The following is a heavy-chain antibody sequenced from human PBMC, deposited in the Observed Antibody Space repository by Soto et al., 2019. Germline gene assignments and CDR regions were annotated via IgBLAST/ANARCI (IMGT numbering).Heavy chain of an antibody. D-gene: IGHD6-13*01. CDR2: ISYDGSNK. CDR1: GFTFSSYA. Sequence: QVQLVESGGGVVQPGRSLRLSCAASGFTFSSYAMHWVRQAPGKGLEWVAVISYDGSNKYYADSVKGRFTISRDNSENTLYLQMNSLRAEDTAVYYCARRGSSSWFDYYYYGMDVWGQGTTVTVSS. V-gene: IGHV3-30-3*01. CDR3: ARRGSSSWFDYYYYGMDV. J-gene: IGHJ6*02.